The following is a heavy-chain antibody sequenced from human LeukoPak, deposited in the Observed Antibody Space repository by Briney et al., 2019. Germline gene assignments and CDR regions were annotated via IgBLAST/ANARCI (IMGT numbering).Heavy chain of an antibody. CDR2: ISSSSSYI. Sequence: NSGGSLRLSCAASGFTFSSYSMNWVRQAPGKGLEWVSSISSSSSYIYYADSVKGRFTISRDNAKNSLYLQMNSLGAEDTAVYYCARAGEQWPDYYFDYWGQGTLVTVSS. J-gene: IGHJ4*02. D-gene: IGHD6-19*01. CDR1: GFTFSSYS. CDR3: ARAGEQWPDYYFDY. V-gene: IGHV3-21*01.